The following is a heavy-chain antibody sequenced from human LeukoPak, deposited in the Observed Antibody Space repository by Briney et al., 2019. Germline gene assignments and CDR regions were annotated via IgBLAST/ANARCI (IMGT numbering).Heavy chain of an antibody. CDR1: GFTFSTYS. Sequence: GGPLRLSCAASGFTFSTYSMNWVRQAPGKGLEWVAVISYDGSNKYYADSVKGRFTISRDNSKNTLYLQMNSLRAEDTAVYYCARAVAGTFDYWGQGTLVTVSS. D-gene: IGHD6-19*01. J-gene: IGHJ4*02. V-gene: IGHV3-30*03. CDR3: ARAVAGTFDY. CDR2: ISYDGSNK.